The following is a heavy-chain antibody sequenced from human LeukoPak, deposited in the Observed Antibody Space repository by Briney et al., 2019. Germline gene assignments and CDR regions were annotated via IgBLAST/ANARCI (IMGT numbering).Heavy chain of an antibody. CDR3: ARGVPEYYDFWSGYFYYFDY. D-gene: IGHD3-3*01. CDR2: IYYSGST. V-gene: IGHV4-59*01. J-gene: IGHJ4*02. Sequence: SETLSLTCTVSGGSISSYYWSWIRQPPGKGLEWIGYIYYSGSTNYNPSLKSRVTISVDTSKNQFSLKLTSVTAADTAVYYCARGVPEYYDFWSGYFYYFDYCGQGTLVTVSS. CDR1: GGSISSYY.